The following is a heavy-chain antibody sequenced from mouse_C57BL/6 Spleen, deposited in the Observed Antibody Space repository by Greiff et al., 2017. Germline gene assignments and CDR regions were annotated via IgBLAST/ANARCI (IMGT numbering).Heavy chain of an antibody. Sequence: VKLMESGPELVKPGASVKISCKASGYAFSSSWMNWVKQRPGKGLEWIGRIYPGDGDTNYNGKFKGKATLTADKSSSTAYMQLSSLTSEDSSVYFCAREDYGYWFAYWGQGTLVTVSA. D-gene: IGHD2-2*01. CDR2: IYPGDGDT. CDR1: GYAFSSSW. CDR3: AREDYGYWFAY. J-gene: IGHJ3*01. V-gene: IGHV1-82*01.